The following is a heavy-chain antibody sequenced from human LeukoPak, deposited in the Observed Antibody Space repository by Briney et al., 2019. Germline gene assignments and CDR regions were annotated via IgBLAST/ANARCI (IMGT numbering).Heavy chain of an antibody. CDR1: GFTFSDYY. V-gene: IGHV3-11*04. CDR3: ATSRVFDY. J-gene: IGHJ4*02. CDR2: ITSSGRSI. Sequence: GGSLRLSCVASGFTFSDYYMSWIRQAPGKGLEWLSYITSSGRSIYYADSVKGRFTISRDNSKETLYLEMNSLRVEDTAIYYCATSRVFDYWGQGTLVAVSS.